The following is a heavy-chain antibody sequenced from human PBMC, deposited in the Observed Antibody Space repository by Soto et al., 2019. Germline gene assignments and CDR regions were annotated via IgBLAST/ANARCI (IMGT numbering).Heavy chain of an antibody. V-gene: IGHV1-69*14. CDR1: GGTFSTSA. CDR2: ILPIFGTA. CDR3: ARGHEYVGRSDAYDL. D-gene: IGHD3-16*01. J-gene: IGHJ3*01. Sequence: QVQLVQSGAEVKKPGSSVKVSCKASGGTFSTSAINWLRQAPGQRPEWMGNILPIFGTADYAQKFRDRVTITGDKSPYPHYMELRSLFSEDAGVYYCARGHEYVGRSDAYDLWGRGTVVTVSS.